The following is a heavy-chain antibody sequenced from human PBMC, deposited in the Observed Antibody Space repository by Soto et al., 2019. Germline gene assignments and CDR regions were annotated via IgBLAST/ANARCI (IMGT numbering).Heavy chain of an antibody. V-gene: IGHV1-2*02. Sequence: ASVKVSCKASGYTFTGYYMHWVRQAPGQGLEWMGWINPNSGGTNYAQKFQGRVTMTRDTSISTAYMELSRLRSDDTAVYYCAVIWFGEDSSMEVWGQGTTVSVSS. J-gene: IGHJ6*01. CDR2: INPNSGGT. D-gene: IGHD3-10*01. CDR3: AVIWFGEDSSMEV. CDR1: GYTFTGYY.